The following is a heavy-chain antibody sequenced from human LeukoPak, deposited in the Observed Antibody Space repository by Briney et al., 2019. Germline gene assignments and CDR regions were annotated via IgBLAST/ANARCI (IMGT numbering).Heavy chain of an antibody. J-gene: IGHJ4*02. V-gene: IGHV3-33*01. CDR1: GFTFSSYG. D-gene: IGHD4-17*01. Sequence: QPGRSLRLSCAASGFTFSSYGMHGVRQAPRKGLHGVAVIWYDGRNKYYADSVKGRFTISRDNSKNTLYLQTSSLRAADTAVYYCARASTTVPNLLDHWGRGTLVTVSS. CDR2: IWYDGRNK. CDR3: ARASTTVPNLLDH.